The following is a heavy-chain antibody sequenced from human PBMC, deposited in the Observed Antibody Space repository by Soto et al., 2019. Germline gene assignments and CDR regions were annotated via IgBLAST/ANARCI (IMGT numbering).Heavy chain of an antibody. CDR1: GFTFSSYS. V-gene: IGHV3-21*01. J-gene: IGHJ4*02. Sequence: EVQLVESGGGLVKPGGSLRLSCAASGFTFSSYSMNWVRQAPGKGLEWVSSISSSSSYIYYADSVKGRFTISRDNAKNSLYLQMNSLRAEDTAVYYCARGHGYSHGYGSYWGQGTMVTVSS. CDR3: ARGHGYSHGYGSY. CDR2: ISSSSSYI. D-gene: IGHD5-18*01.